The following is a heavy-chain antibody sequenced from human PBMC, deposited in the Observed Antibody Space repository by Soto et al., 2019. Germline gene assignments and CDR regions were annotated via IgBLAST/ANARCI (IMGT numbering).Heavy chain of an antibody. Sequence: ASVKVSCKASGYTFTSYGISWVRQAPGQGLEWMGWISAYNGNTNYAQKLQGRVTMTTDTSTSTAYMELRSLRSDDTAVYYCAKNRNTGVAGTSCWFGPWGQGTLVTVSS. CDR2: ISAYNGNT. CDR3: AKNRNTGVAGTSCWFGP. V-gene: IGHV1-18*01. CDR1: GYTFTSYG. D-gene: IGHD6-19*01. J-gene: IGHJ5*02.